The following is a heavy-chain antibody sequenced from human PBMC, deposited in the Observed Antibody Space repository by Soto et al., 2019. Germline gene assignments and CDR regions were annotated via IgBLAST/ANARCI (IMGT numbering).Heavy chain of an antibody. J-gene: IGHJ4*02. CDR3: ARWDCSSTSCYIDY. V-gene: IGHV1-69*13. CDR1: GGTFSSYA. Sequence: GASVKVSCKASGGTFSSYAISWVRQAPGQGLEWMGGIIPIFGTANYAQKFQGRVTITADESTSTAYMELSSLRSEDTAVYYCARWDCSSTSCYIDYWGQGTLVTVSS. CDR2: IIPIFGTA. D-gene: IGHD2-2*02.